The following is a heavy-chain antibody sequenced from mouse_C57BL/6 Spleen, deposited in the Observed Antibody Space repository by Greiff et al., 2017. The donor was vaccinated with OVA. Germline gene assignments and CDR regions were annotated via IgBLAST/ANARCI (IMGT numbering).Heavy chain of an antibody. Sequence: EVQLVESGGGLVKPGGSLKLSCAASGFTFSSYAMSWVRQTPEKRLEWVATISDGGSYTYYPDNVKGRFTISRDNAKNNLYLQMSHLKSEDTAMYYCARVHYGNYEDYWGQGTTLTVSS. CDR3: ARVHYGNYEDY. D-gene: IGHD2-1*01. J-gene: IGHJ2*01. CDR1: GFTFSSYA. V-gene: IGHV5-4*01. CDR2: ISDGGSYT.